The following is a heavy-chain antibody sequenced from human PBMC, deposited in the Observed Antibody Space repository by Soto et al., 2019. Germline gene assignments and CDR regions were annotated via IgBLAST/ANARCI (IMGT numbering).Heavy chain of an antibody. J-gene: IGHJ5*02. D-gene: IGHD3-3*01. CDR1: GFSLSTSWAA. CDR2: IYWDGNK. Sequence: QINLIESGPTLVKPTQTLTLTCTFSGFSLSTSWAAVGWVRQPPGRALEWLALIYWDGNKRYNASLGNSLTITKDTSMNQVVLTLTNVDPADTATYYSAHRATMTIFGLIIDNGIWFDPWGQGTRVIVSS. CDR3: AHRATMTIFGLIIDNGIWFDP. V-gene: IGHV2-5*02.